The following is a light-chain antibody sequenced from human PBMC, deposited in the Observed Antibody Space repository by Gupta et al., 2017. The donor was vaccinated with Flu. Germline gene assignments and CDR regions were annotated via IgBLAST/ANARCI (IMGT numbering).Light chain of an antibody. Sequence: SSELTQYSAVSVALGPPVRITCQGDSLRNSYASWYQQKPGQDPVLVIYAQNIRPSGIPDRFSGSSSGNTASLTITGAQAKDEADYYCSSRDSTDNHQAVFGGGTKLTVL. CDR1: SLRNSY. J-gene: IGLJ2*01. CDR3: SSRDSTDNHQAV. CDR2: AQN. V-gene: IGLV3-19*01.